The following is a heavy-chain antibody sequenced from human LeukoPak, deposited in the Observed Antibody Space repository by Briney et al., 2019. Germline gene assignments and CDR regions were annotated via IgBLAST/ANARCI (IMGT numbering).Heavy chain of an antibody. CDR1: GGSFSSYV. V-gene: IGHV1-69*04. CDR2: IIPVLGVS. Sequence: SVKVSCKASGGSFSSYVITWVRQAPGQGLEWMGRIIPVLGVSNFAQKFQGRVTITADKSTNTAHMELSRLESGDTAVYYCARFKWELLSTFGYWGQGTLVTVSS. CDR3: ARFKWELLSTFGY. J-gene: IGHJ4*02. D-gene: IGHD1-26*01.